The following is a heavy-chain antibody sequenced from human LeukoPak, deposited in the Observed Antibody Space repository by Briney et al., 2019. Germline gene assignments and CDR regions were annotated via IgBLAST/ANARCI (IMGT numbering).Heavy chain of an antibody. CDR3: ARDYGSGRDPDY. V-gene: IGHV1-2*02. J-gene: IGHJ4*02. Sequence: ASVKVSCKASGYTFTGYYMHWVRQAPGQGLAWMGWINPNSGGTNYAQKFQGRVTMTRDTSISTAYMELSRLRSDDTAVYYCARDYGSGRDPDYWGQGTLVTVSS. CDR1: GYTFTGYY. CDR2: INPNSGGT. D-gene: IGHD3-10*01.